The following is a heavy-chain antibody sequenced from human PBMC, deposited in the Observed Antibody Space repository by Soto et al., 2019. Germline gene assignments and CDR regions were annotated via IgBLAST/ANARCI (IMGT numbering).Heavy chain of an antibody. CDR2: IYNGGST. J-gene: IGHJ4*02. V-gene: IGHV4-30-4*01. D-gene: IGHD2-15*01. CDR1: GDSVSSVGFH. Sequence: PSETLSLTCTVSGDSVSSVGFHWAWLRRPPGKGLEWIGYIYNGGSTYYNPSLESRINISVDATRNHYSLRLTSVTAADTAVYFCARAPVGLVTISCFDYWGQGNLVTVSS. CDR3: ARAPVGLVTISCFDY.